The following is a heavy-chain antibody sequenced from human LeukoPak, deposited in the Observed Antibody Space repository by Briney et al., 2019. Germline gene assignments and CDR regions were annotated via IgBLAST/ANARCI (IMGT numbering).Heavy chain of an antibody. J-gene: IGHJ6*02. CDR3: ARDRVRYRSGGDYYGMDV. Sequence: PGGSLRLSCAASGFTFSSYGMHWVRQAPGKGLEWVAVIWYDGSNKYYADSEKGRFTISRDNSKNTLYLQMNSLRAEDTAVYYCARDRVRYRSGGDYYGMDVWGQGTTVTVSS. D-gene: IGHD3-10*01. V-gene: IGHV3-33*01. CDR1: GFTFSSYG. CDR2: IWYDGSNK.